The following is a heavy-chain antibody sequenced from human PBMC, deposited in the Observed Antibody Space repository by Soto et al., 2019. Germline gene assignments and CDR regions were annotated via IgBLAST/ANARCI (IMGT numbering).Heavy chain of an antibody. V-gene: IGHV1-2*04. D-gene: IGHD2-15*01. CDR1: GYTFTGYY. CDR3: ARESAYCSGGSCYLRIAVPGRHFDH. CDR2: INPNTGGT. Sequence: ASVEVSCKASGYTFTGYYIHWVRQAPGQGLEWMGWINPNTGGTNYAQKFQGWVTMTRDTSISTAYMELSRLRSDDTAVYYCARESAYCSGGSCYLRIAVPGRHFDHWGQGTLVTVSS. J-gene: IGHJ4*02.